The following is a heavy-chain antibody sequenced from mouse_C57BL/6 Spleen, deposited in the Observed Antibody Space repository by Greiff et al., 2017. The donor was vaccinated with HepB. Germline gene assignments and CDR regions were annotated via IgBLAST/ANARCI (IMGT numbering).Heavy chain of an antibody. J-gene: IGHJ4*01. Sequence: QVQLQQPGAELVKPGASVKVSCKASGSTFTSYWRPWVKQRPGQGLEWIGRIHPSDIDTNYNKKFKGKATLTVDKSSSTAYMQLSSLTSEDSAVYYCAIWDGYAMDYWGQGTSVTVSS. D-gene: IGHD4-1*01. CDR1: GSTFTSYW. V-gene: IGHV1-74*01. CDR2: IHPSDIDT. CDR3: AIWDGYAMDY.